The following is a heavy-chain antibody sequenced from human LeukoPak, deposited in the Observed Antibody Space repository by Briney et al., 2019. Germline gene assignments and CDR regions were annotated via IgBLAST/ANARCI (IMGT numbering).Heavy chain of an antibody. D-gene: IGHD3-9*01. CDR1: GFTFSNYV. CDR3: ARDYTGYFP. V-gene: IGHV3-7*03. CDR2: IKTDGSEK. Sequence: GGSLRLSCAVSGFTFSNYVMSWVRQAPGKGLEWVANIKTDGSEKYYVDSVKGRFTISRDNAKNSLYLQMNSLRAEDTAVYYCARDYTGYFPWGQGTLVIVSS. J-gene: IGHJ5*02.